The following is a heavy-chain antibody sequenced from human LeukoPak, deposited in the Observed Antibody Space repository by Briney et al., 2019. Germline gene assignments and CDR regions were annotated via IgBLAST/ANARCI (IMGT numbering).Heavy chain of an antibody. Sequence: GGSLRLSCAASGFTVSSNYMSWVRQAPGKGLEWVSSISGSGDHTYYAASVKGRFTISRDNSRNTLYLQMNSLRAEDTAVYYCAKADCSGGSCYSFSYYFDYWGQGTLVTVSS. CDR1: GFTVSSNY. J-gene: IGHJ4*02. D-gene: IGHD2-15*01. CDR3: AKADCSGGSCYSFSYYFDY. CDR2: ISGSGDHT. V-gene: IGHV3-23*01.